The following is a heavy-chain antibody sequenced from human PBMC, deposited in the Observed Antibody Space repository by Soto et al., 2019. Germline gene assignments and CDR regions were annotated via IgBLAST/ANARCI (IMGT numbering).Heavy chain of an antibody. J-gene: IGHJ4*02. D-gene: IGHD3-10*01. Sequence: EVQLLESGGGLVQPGGSLRLSCAASGFSFRNYAMSWVRQAPGKGLEWISTLTGSSSNIYYADSVKGRFAISRDNSRNTLYLQMNSLTAEDTAVYYCANGRATYGLLTHDYWGQGTIVTVSS. CDR1: GFSFRNYA. CDR3: ANGRATYGLLTHDY. CDR2: LTGSSSNI. V-gene: IGHV3-23*01.